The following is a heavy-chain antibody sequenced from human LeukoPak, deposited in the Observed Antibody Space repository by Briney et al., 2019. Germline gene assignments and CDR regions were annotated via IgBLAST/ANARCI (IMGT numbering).Heavy chain of an antibody. J-gene: IGHJ4*02. CDR1: GFTFSNYW. Sequence: GGSLRLSCAASGFTFSNYWMNWVRQAPGKGLEWVANIKQDGSERNYVDSVKGRFTISRDNTKNSLYLQMNSLRAEDTAVYYCAGDQLWFPYYFDLWGQGTQVAVSA. CDR2: IKQDGSER. D-gene: IGHD5-18*01. V-gene: IGHV3-7*01. CDR3: AGDQLWFPYYFDL.